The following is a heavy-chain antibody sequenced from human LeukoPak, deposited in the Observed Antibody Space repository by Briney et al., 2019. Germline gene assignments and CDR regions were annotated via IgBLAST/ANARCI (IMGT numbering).Heavy chain of an antibody. Sequence: QAGGSLRLPCAASGFTFSSYAMSWVRQAPGKGLEWVSAISGSGGSTYYADSVKGRFTISRDNSKNTLYLQMNSLRAEDTAVYYCALWHSSSWYVGPFDYWGQGTLVTVSS. CDR3: ALWHSSSWYVGPFDY. CDR2: ISGSGGST. J-gene: IGHJ4*02. CDR1: GFTFSSYA. D-gene: IGHD6-13*01. V-gene: IGHV3-23*01.